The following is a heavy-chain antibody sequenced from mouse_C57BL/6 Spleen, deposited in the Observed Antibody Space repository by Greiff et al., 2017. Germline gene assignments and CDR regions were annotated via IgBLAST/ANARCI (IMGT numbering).Heavy chain of an antibody. CDR1: GYTFTDYY. Sequence: EVQLQQSGPELVKPGASVKISCKASGYTFTDYYMNWVKQSHGKSLEWIGDINPNNGGTSYNQKFKGKATLTVDKSSSTAYMELRSLTSEDSAVYYCARSGYGNYKPFFDYWGQGTTLTVSS. CDR2: INPNNGGT. CDR3: ARSGYGNYKPFFDY. V-gene: IGHV1-26*01. D-gene: IGHD2-1*01. J-gene: IGHJ2*01.